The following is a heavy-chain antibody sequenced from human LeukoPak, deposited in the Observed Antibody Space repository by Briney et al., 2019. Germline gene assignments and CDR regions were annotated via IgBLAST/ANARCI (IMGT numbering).Heavy chain of an antibody. D-gene: IGHD1-26*01. CDR1: GFTFSSYW. V-gene: IGHV3-48*02. CDR2: ISSSSSTI. CDR3: ARARWYSGSYGLDY. J-gene: IGHJ4*02. Sequence: GGSLRLSCAASGFTFSSYWMSWVRQAPGKGLEWVSYISSSSSTIYYADSVKGRFTISRDNAKNSLYLQMNSLRDEDTAVYYCARARWYSGSYGLDYWGQGTLVTVSS.